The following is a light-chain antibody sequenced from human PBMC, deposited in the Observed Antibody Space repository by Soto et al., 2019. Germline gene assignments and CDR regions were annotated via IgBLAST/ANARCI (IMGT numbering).Light chain of an antibody. CDR1: QRISSW. Sequence: DIQMTQSPSTLSASVGDRVTITCRASQRISSWLAWDPQKSGKAPKLQSYEASSLEAGVPSRFSGSGSGTAFTLTISILQPDDFATYSCQQYNSYSGTFGQGTKVEIK. CDR2: EAS. J-gene: IGKJ1*01. CDR3: QQYNSYSGT. V-gene: IGKV1-5*01.